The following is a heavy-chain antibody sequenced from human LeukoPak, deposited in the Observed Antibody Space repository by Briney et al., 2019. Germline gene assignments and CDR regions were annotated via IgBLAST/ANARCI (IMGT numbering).Heavy chain of an antibody. CDR3: TRGTFWSGYRPFDF. V-gene: IGHV1-8*03. CDR2: MIPSSDNT. J-gene: IGHJ4*02. CDR1: GYTFTNFD. D-gene: IGHD3-3*01. Sequence: ASVKISCKASGYTFTNFDINWVRQAAGQGLEWMGWMIPSSDNTGSAQKFQGRLTITRNTSISTVYMELSSLRSEDTAVYYCTRGTFWSGYRPFDFWGQGTLVTVSS.